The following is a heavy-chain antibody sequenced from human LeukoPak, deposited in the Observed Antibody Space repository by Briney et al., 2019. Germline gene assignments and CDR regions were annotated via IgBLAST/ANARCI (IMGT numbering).Heavy chain of an antibody. CDR3: ARAQYCSSTSCYSPRGYMDV. CDR2: IKQGGSEK. CDR1: GFTFSSYW. D-gene: IGHD2-2*01. Sequence: PGGSLRLSCAASGFTFSSYWMSWVRQAPGKGLEWVANIKQGGSEKYYVDSVKGRFTISRDNAKNSLYLQMNSLRAEDTAVYYCARAQYCSSTSCYSPRGYMDVWGKGTTVTVSS. V-gene: IGHV3-7*01. J-gene: IGHJ6*03.